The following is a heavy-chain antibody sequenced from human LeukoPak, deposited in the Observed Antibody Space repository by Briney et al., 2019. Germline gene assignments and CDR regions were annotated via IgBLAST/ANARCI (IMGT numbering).Heavy chain of an antibody. V-gene: IGHV3-20*01. CDR2: INWNGGST. Sequence: GGSLRLSCAASGFTFDDYGMSWVRQAPGKGLEWVSGINWNGGSTGYADSVKGRFTISRDNAKNSLYLQMNSLRAEDTALYHCARDVRGYTYGYWYFDLWGRGTLVTVSS. CDR3: ARDVRGYTYGYWYFDL. J-gene: IGHJ2*01. CDR1: GFTFDDYG. D-gene: IGHD5-18*01.